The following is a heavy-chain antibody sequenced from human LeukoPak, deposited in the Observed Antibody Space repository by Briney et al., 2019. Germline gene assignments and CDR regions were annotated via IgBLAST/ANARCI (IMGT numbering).Heavy chain of an antibody. V-gene: IGHV1-69*13. CDR2: IIPIFGTA. J-gene: IGHJ4*02. D-gene: IGHD3-22*01. CDR3: AREDARYYYDSSGYGAGFDY. CDR1: GGTFSSYA. Sequence: ASVKVSCKASGGTFSSYAISWVRQAPGQGLEWMGGIIPIFGTANYAQKFQGRVTITADESTSTAYMELSSLRSEDTAVYYCAREDARYYYDSSGYGAGFDYWGQGTLVTVSS.